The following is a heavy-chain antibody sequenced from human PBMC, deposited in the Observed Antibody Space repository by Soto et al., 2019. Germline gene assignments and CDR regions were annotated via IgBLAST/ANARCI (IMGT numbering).Heavy chain of an antibody. J-gene: IGHJ4*02. Sequence: GGSLRLSCAASGLIFSNSWMSWVRQIPGKRLEWVGRIKSKSDGGTADYAAPVKGRFTTSRDDSRNTLYLQMNSLKIEDTAIYYCSTRGSSWGQGILITVS. CDR1: GLIFSNSW. CDR3: STRGSS. V-gene: IGHV3-15*07. D-gene: IGHD6-13*01. CDR2: IKSKSDGGTA.